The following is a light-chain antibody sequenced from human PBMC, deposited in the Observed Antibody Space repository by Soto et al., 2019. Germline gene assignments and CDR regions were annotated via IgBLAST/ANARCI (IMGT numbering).Light chain of an antibody. J-gene: IGKJ2*01. CDR2: AAS. V-gene: IGKV1-8*01. Sequence: AIRMTQSPSSFSASTGDRVTITCRASPGISSYLAWYQQKPGKAPKLLIYAASTLQSGVPSRFSGSGSGTDFTLTISGLQSDDFATYYCQQYSTYPSTFGPGTKLEIK. CDR3: QQYSTYPST. CDR1: PGISSY.